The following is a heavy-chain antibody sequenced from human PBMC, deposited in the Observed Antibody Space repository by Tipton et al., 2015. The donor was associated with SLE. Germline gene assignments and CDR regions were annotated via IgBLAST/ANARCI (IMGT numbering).Heavy chain of an antibody. V-gene: IGHV4-38-2*01. CDR3: ARQGGSSHFDN. Sequence: TLSLTCAVSGYSISSGYYWGWIRQPPGKGLEWIGSIYYSGSTYYNPSLKSRVTISVDTSKNQFSLKLSSVTAADTAVYYCARQGGSSHFDNWGQGTLVTVSS. CDR2: IYYSGST. D-gene: IGHD1-26*01. J-gene: IGHJ4*02. CDR1: GYSISSGYY.